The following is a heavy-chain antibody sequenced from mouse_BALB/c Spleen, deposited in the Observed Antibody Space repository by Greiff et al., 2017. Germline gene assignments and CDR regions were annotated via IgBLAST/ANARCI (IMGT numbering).Heavy chain of an antibody. V-gene: IGHV5-4*02. CDR3: ARGQTARATLFAY. CDR1: GFTFSDYY. J-gene: IGHJ3*01. Sequence: EVMLVESGGGLVKPGGSLKLSCAASGFTFSDYYMYWVRQTPEKRLEWVATISDGGSYTYYPDSVKGRFTISRDNAKNNLYLQMSSLKSEDTAMYYCARGQTARATLFAYWGQGTLVTVSA. D-gene: IGHD3-2*01. CDR2: ISDGGSYT.